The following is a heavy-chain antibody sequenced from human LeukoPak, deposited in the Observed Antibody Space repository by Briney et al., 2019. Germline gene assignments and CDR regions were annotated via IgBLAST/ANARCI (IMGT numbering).Heavy chain of an antibody. CDR2: IKSKTDGGTT. Sequence: PGGSLRLSCAASGFTFSNAWMSWVRQAPGKGLEWVGRIKSKTDGGTTDYAAPAKGRFTISRDDSKNTLYLQMNSLKTEDTAVYYCTTELLWFGELFNVDYWGQGTLVTVSS. J-gene: IGHJ4*02. CDR3: TTELLWFGELFNVDY. CDR1: GFTFSNAW. D-gene: IGHD3-10*01. V-gene: IGHV3-15*01.